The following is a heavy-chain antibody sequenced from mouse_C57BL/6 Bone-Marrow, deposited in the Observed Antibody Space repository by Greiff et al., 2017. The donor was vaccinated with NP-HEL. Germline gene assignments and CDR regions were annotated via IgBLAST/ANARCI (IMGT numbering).Heavy chain of an antibody. D-gene: IGHD2-10*02. CDR1: GYSITSGYY. J-gene: IGHJ3*01. CDR2: ISYDGSN. Sequence: EVQLKESGPGLVKPSQSLSLTCSVTGYSITSGYYWNWIRQFPGNKLEWMGYISYDGSNNYNPSLKNRISITRDTSKNQFFLKLNSVTTEDTATYYCAAYGNYLPWFAYWGQGTLVTVSA. CDR3: AAYGNYLPWFAY. V-gene: IGHV3-6*01.